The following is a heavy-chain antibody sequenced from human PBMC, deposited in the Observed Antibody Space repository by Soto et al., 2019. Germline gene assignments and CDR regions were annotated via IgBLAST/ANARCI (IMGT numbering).Heavy chain of an antibody. D-gene: IGHD6-13*01. CDR3: AREGPIAAAGSFDY. Sequence: QVQLVQSGAEVKKPGSSVKVSCKASGGTFSSYAISWVRQAPGQGLEWTGGIIPIFGTANYAQKFQGRVTITADESTSTAYLELSSLRSEDTAVYYCAREGPIAAAGSFDYWGQGTLVTVSS. CDR1: GGTFSSYA. J-gene: IGHJ4*02. CDR2: IIPIFGTA. V-gene: IGHV1-69*01.